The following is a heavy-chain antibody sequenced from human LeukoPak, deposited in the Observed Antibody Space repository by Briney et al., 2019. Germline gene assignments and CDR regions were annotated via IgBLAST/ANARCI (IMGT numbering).Heavy chain of an antibody. CDR1: GGSISNYY. Sequence: SETLSLTCTVSGGSISNYYWSWIRQPPGKGPEWIGYIYYSGSTNYNPSPKSRVTISVDTSKNQFSLKLSSVTAADTAVYYCARDHYYDSSGYTFRHWGQGTLVTVSS. CDR3: ARDHYYDSSGYTFRH. D-gene: IGHD3-22*01. J-gene: IGHJ1*01. CDR2: IYYSGST. V-gene: IGHV4-59*01.